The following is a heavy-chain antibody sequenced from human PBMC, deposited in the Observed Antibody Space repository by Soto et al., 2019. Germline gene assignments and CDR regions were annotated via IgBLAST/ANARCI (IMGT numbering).Heavy chain of an antibody. V-gene: IGHV3-23*01. D-gene: IGHD4-17*01. CDR2: ISGSGGST. CDR1: GVTFSSYA. Sequence: GGSLRLSCAASGVTFSSYAMSWVRQAPGKGLEWVSAISGSGGSTYYADSVKGRFTISRDNSKNTLYLQMNSLRAEDTAVYYCAKDTTLNTVTDFDYWGQGTLVTVSS. CDR3: AKDTTLNTVTDFDY. J-gene: IGHJ4*02.